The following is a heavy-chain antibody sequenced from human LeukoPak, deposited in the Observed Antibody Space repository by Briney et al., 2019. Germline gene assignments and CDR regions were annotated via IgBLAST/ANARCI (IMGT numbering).Heavy chain of an antibody. J-gene: IGHJ4*02. CDR2: ISIYNGNT. CDR1: GYTFTNYG. CDR3: ARITYDFWSGYYMPDCR. D-gene: IGHD3-3*01. V-gene: IGHV1-18*01. Sequence: ASVKVSCKASGYTFTNYGISWVRQAPGQGLEWMGWISIYNGNTDYAQKLRGRVTMPTDTSTSTAYMELGSLRSDDTAVYYCARITYDFWSGYYMPDCRWCQGTLVTVSS.